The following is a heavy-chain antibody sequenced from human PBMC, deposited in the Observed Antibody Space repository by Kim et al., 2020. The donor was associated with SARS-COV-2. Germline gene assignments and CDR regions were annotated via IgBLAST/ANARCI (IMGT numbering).Heavy chain of an antibody. D-gene: IGHD1-1*01. V-gene: IGHV3-23*01. J-gene: IGHJ4*02. Sequence: GGSLRLSCVTSGFVFTDYAMSWVRQAPGKGLEWVSVISASGARTYYADFVRGRFTISRDNSKNMLYVQMDSLSAEDTAVYYCVKDPVNWKGYFDYWGERTLVTVSS. CDR3: VKDPVNWKGYFDY. CDR1: GFVFTDYA. CDR2: ISASGART.